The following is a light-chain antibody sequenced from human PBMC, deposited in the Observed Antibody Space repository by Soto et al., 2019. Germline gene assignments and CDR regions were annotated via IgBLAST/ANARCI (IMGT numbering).Light chain of an antibody. CDR1: SSDVGGYNY. J-gene: IGLJ3*02. CDR2: DVS. V-gene: IGLV2-11*01. Sequence: QSALTQPRSVSGSPGQSVTISCTGTSSDVGGYNYVSWYQQHPGKAPKLMIYDVSERPSGVPDRFSGSKSGNTASLTISGLQAEDEADYHCAAWDDSLSGLWVFGGGTKLTVL. CDR3: AAWDDSLSGLWV.